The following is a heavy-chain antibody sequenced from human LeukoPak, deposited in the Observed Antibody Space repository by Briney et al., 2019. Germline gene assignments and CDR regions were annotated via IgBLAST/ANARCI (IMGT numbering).Heavy chain of an antibody. CDR2: IKQDGSEK. Sequence: GGSLRLSCAASGFTFSSYWMSWVRQAPGKGLEWVANIKQDGSEKYYVDSVKGRFTISRDNAKNSLYLQMNSLRAEDTAVYYCAREVAAAGKGEWTLRGYYFDYWGQGTLVTVSS. V-gene: IGHV3-7*01. CDR1: GFTFSSYW. J-gene: IGHJ4*02. D-gene: IGHD6-13*01. CDR3: AREVAAAGKGEWTLRGYYFDY.